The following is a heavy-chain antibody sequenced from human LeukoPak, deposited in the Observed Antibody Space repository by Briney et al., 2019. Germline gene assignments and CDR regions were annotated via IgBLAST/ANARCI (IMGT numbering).Heavy chain of an antibody. Sequence: SETLSLTCTVSGVSISSGNYYWTWIRQHPGKGLEWIGCLHPTGSTHYNPSLKGRLSISEGTSKNQFSLRLNSVTAADTAVYYCVKDRGDYGGDPGYFDYWGQGTHVTVSS. D-gene: IGHD4-23*01. J-gene: IGHJ4*02. V-gene: IGHV4-31*03. CDR1: GVSISSGNYY. CDR3: VKDRGDYGGDPGYFDY. CDR2: LHPTGST.